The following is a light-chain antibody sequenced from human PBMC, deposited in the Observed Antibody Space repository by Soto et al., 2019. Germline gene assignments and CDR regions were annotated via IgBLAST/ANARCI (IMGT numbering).Light chain of an antibody. CDR2: HAS. CDR3: QQYRTSPRT. CDR1: QSGISSN. V-gene: IGKV3-20*01. Sequence: EMVLTKSPGTLYLSPQERASLSCTASQSGISSNIAWYQQKSDQAPRLVIYHASNRDTGSPDGFTGSGSGTHFTLTISRLEPEDFAVYYWQQYRTSPRTLGQGTKVEPK. J-gene: IGKJ1*01.